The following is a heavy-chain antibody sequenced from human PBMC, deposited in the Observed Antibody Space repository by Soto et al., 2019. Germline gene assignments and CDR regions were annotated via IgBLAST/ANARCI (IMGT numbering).Heavy chain of an antibody. Sequence: QVQLVQSGAEVKKPGSSVKVSCKPSGGTFSSYAFTWVRQAPGQGLEWMGKIIPILGVAQYAHKFQGRVTITADKSTRTAYMELSSLRSEDTAVYYCARGYESSGYYHYWGQGTLVAVSS. D-gene: IGHD3-22*01. CDR2: IIPILGVA. CDR3: ARGYESSGYYHY. V-gene: IGHV1-69*02. CDR1: GGTFSSYA. J-gene: IGHJ4*02.